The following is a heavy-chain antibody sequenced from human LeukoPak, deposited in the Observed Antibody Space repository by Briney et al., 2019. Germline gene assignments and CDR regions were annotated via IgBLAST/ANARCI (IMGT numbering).Heavy chain of an antibody. J-gene: IGHJ4*02. CDR3: ASTQQWLAFDY. V-gene: IGHV4-59*01. CDR2: FYHSGST. CDR1: GGSISSYY. D-gene: IGHD6-19*01. Sequence: SETLSLTCTVSGGSISSYYWSWIRQPPGKGLEWIGCFYHSGSTYYNPSLKSRVTTSVDTSKNQFSLRLNSVTAADTAVYYCASTQQWLAFDYWGQGILVTVSS.